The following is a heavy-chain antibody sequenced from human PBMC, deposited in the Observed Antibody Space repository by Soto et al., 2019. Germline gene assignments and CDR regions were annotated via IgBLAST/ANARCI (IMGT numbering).Heavy chain of an antibody. CDR2: IWYDGSNK. J-gene: IGHJ3*02. V-gene: IGHV3-33*01. CDR3: ARDRGDYFLGAFDI. CDR1: GFTFSSYG. Sequence: QVQLVESGGGVVQPGRSLRLSCAASGFTFSSYGMHWVRQAPGKGLXXXAVIWYDGSNKYYADSVKGRFTISRDNSKNTXXXXXNSLRAEDTAVYYCARDRGDYFLGAFDIWGQGTMVTVSS. D-gene: IGHD4-17*01.